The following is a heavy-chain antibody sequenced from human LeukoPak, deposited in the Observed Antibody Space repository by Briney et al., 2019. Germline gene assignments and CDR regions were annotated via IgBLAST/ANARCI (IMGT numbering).Heavy chain of an antibody. CDR2: INHSGST. D-gene: IGHD5-18*01. Sequence: SETLSLTCAVYGGSFSGYYWSWIRQPPGEGRGWIGEINHSGSTNYNPSLKSRVTISVDTSKNQFSLKLSSVTAADTAVYYCARGEQLWLPNFNYWGQGTLVTVSS. J-gene: IGHJ4*02. CDR1: GGSFSGYY. V-gene: IGHV4-34*01. CDR3: ARGEQLWLPNFNY.